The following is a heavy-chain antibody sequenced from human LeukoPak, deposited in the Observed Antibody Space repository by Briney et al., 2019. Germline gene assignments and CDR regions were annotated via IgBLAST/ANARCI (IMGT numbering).Heavy chain of an antibody. J-gene: IGHJ4*02. Sequence: GRSLRLSCAASLSTFRSYGMHWVRQAPGKGLEWVAVIWYDGSNKYYADSVKGRFTISRDNSKNTLYLQMNSLRAEDTAVYYCARSDPIGYCSSTSCAFDYWGQGTLVTVSS. CDR1: LSTFRSYG. V-gene: IGHV3-33*01. CDR3: ARSDPIGYCSSTSCAFDY. D-gene: IGHD2-2*03. CDR2: IWYDGSNK.